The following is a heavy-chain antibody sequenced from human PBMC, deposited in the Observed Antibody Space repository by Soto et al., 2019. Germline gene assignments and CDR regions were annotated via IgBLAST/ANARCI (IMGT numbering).Heavy chain of an antibody. Sequence: GASVKVSCKASGYTFTGYYMHWVRQAPGQGFEWMGRISPKSGGTNYAQKFEGRVTMTWDTSLKTAYMELSSLISEDTAVYYCARPPGHISDWYYFDLWGQGTLVTVSS. V-gene: IGHV1-2*02. CDR1: GYTFTGYY. J-gene: IGHJ4*02. D-gene: IGHD3-9*01. CDR2: ISPKSGGT. CDR3: ARPPGHISDWYYFDL.